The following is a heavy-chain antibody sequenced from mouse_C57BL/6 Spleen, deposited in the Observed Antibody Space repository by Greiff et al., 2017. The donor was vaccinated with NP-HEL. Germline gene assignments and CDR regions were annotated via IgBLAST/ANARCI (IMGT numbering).Heavy chain of an antibody. CDR2: ISSGSSTI. CDR1: GFTFSDYG. CDR3: ARASYGSRNYAMDY. J-gene: IGHJ4*01. Sequence: EVMLVESGGGLVKPGGSLKLSCAASGFTFSDYGMHWVRQAPEKGLEWVAYISSGSSTIYYADTVKGRFTIARDNAKNTLFLQMTSLRSEDTAMYYCARASYGSRNYAMDYWGQGTSVTVSS. D-gene: IGHD1-1*01. V-gene: IGHV5-17*01.